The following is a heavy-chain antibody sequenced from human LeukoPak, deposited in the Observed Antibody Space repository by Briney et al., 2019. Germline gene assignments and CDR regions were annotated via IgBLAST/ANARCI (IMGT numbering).Heavy chain of an antibody. CDR2: IYYSGNT. Sequence: SETLSLTCTVSGGSISSYYWSWIRQPPGKGLEWIGYIYYSGNTKYNPSLKSRVTISVDTSKNRFSLKLSSVTAADTAVYYCARRRRGYYLFVDYWGQGTLVTVSS. V-gene: IGHV4-59*12. D-gene: IGHD3-22*01. CDR1: GGSISSYY. CDR3: ARRRRGYYLFVDY. J-gene: IGHJ4*02.